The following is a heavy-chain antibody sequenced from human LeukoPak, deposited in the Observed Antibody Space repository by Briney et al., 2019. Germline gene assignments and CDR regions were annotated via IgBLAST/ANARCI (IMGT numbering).Heavy chain of an antibody. V-gene: IGHV1-2*06. CDR3: ARSEASYYYGSGSRKTAFDP. D-gene: IGHD3-10*01. J-gene: IGHJ5*02. Sequence: ASVKVSCKASGYTFTGYYMHWVRQAPGHGLEWMGRINPNSGGTNYAQKFQGRVTTTRDTTISNTYMELRRRRSADTAVYYCARSEASYYYGSGSRKTAFDPWGQGTLVTVSS. CDR1: GYTFTGYY. CDR2: INPNSGGT.